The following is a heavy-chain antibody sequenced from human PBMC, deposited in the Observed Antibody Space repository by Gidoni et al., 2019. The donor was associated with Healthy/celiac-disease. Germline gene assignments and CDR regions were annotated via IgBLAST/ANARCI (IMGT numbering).Heavy chain of an antibody. CDR1: GYTFTNYR. V-gene: IGHV1-18*01. Sequence: QVQLVQSGAEVKKPGASLKVSCKASGYTFTNYRITWVRQAPGQGLVWMGWSSAYNGNTDYAQKLQGRVTMTSDTSTSTAYMELRSRRSDDTAVYYCARVGATQPPPGKRIDYWGQGTLVTVSS. D-gene: IGHD1-26*01. CDR3: ARVGATQPPPGKRIDY. J-gene: IGHJ4*02. CDR2: SSAYNGNT.